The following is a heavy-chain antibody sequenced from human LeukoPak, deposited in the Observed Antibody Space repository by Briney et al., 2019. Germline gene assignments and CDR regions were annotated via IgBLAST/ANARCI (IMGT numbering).Heavy chain of an antibody. CDR1: GFTFSSYG. D-gene: IGHD3-3*01. CDR2: ISYDGSNK. CDR3: AKESDDYDFWSGSDY. Sequence: GGSLRLSCAASGFTFSSYGMHWVRQAPGKGLEWVAVISYDGSNKYYADSVKGRFTISRDNSKNTLYPQMNSLRAEDTAVYYCAKESDDYDFWSGSDYWGQGTLVTVSS. V-gene: IGHV3-30*18. J-gene: IGHJ4*02.